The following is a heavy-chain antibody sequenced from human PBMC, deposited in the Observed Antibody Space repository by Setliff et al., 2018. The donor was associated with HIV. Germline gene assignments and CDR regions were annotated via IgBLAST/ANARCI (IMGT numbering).Heavy chain of an antibody. J-gene: IGHJ6*03. CDR2: INPSGGST. CDR3: ARVSSTSCYGGPCRRTPRDYYYYYYMDV. V-gene: IGHV1-46*01. CDR1: GYTFTSYY. D-gene: IGHD2-2*01. Sequence: ASVKVSCKASGYTFTSYYMHCVRQAPGQGLEWMGIINPSGGSTSYAQKFQGRVTMTRDTSTSTVYMELSSLRSEDTAVYYCARVSSTSCYGGPCRRTPRDYYYYYYMDVWGKGTTVTVSS.